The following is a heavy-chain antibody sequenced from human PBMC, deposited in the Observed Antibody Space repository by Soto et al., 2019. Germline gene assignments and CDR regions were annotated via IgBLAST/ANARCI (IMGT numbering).Heavy chain of an antibody. Sequence: SETLSLTCIVSGASIGTADYYWGWIRQPPGKGLEWIAYIYYSVTYYNPSLKSRVNISLDTSKNQFSLNLSSMTAADTAVYHCARAATGWCNALDVWGQGTMVTVSS. J-gene: IGHJ3*01. CDR3: ARAATGWCNALDV. D-gene: IGHD6-19*01. V-gene: IGHV4-30-4*08. CDR2: IYYSVT. CDR1: GASIGTADYY.